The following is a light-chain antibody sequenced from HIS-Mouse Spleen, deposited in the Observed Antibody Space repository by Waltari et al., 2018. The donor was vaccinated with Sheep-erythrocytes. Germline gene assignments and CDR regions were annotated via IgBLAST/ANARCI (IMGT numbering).Light chain of an antibody. CDR1: QRISSY. Sequence: DIQMTQSPSSLSASVGDRVTITCRASQRISSYLNWYKQKPGKAPKLLIYAASSLPSGVPSRFSGSGAGTDFTLTISSLQPADFATYYCQQSYSTPPTFGGGTKVEIK. J-gene: IGKJ4*01. CDR3: QQSYSTPPT. CDR2: AAS. V-gene: IGKV1-39*01.